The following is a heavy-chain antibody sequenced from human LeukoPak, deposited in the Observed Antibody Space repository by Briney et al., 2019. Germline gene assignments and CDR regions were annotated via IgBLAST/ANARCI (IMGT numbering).Heavy chain of an antibody. Sequence: GASVKVSCKASGYTFTSYDINWVRQATGQGLEWMGGIIPIFGTANYVQKFQGRVTITADESTSTAYMELSSLRSEDTAVYYCAREGLSGSDLYYFDYWGQGTLDTVSS. CDR3: AREGLSGSDLYYFDY. D-gene: IGHD3-3*01. CDR1: GYTFTSYD. V-gene: IGHV1-69*13. J-gene: IGHJ4*02. CDR2: IIPIFGTA.